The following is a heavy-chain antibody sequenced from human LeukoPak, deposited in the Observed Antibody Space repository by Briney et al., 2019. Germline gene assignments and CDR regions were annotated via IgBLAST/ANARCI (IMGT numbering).Heavy chain of an antibody. CDR3: ARDPDYYDSSGYYPYYFDY. CDR1: GFTFDDYG. CDR2: INWNGGST. V-gene: IGHV3-20*04. J-gene: IGHJ4*02. Sequence: TGGSLRLSCAASGFTFDDYGMSWVRQAPGKGLEWVSGINWNGGSTGYADSVKGRFTISRDNAKNSLYLQMNSLRAEDTALYYCARDPDYYDSSGYYPYYFDYWGQGTLVTVSS. D-gene: IGHD3-22*01.